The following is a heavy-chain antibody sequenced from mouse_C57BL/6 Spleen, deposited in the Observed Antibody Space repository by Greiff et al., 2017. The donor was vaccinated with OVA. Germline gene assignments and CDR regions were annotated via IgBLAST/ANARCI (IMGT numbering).Heavy chain of an antibody. CDR3: ARRKAYDYDWFAY. D-gene: IGHD2-4*01. J-gene: IGHJ3*01. Sequence: EVKLVESGGGLVKPGGSLKLSCAASGFTFSDYGMHWVRQAPEKGLEWVAYISSGSSTIYYADTVKGRFTISRDNAKNTLFLQMTSLRSEDTAMYDCARRKAYDYDWFAYWGQGTLVTVSA. CDR1: GFTFSDYG. CDR2: ISSGSSTI. V-gene: IGHV5-17*01.